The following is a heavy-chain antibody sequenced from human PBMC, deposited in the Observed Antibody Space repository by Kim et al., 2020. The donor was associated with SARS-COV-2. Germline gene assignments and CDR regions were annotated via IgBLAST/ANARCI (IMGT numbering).Heavy chain of an antibody. J-gene: IGHJ4*01. CDR3: ARGARGGYCTGGVCELDY. V-gene: IGHV4-34*01. CDR2: INHSGST. D-gene: IGHD2-8*02. Sequence: SGTLSLTCAVYGGSFSGYYWSWIRQPPGKGLEWIGEINHSGSTNYNPSLKSRVTISVDTSKNQFSLKLSSVTAADTAVYYCARGARGGYCTGGVCELDY. CDR1: GGSFSGYY.